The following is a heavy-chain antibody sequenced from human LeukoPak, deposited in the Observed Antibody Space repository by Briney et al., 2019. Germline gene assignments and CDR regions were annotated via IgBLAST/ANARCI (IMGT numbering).Heavy chain of an antibody. V-gene: IGHV4-59*08. D-gene: IGHD3-9*01. CDR1: GGSISSYY. J-gene: IGHJ4*02. CDR2: IYYSGST. Sequence: PSETLSLTCTVSGGSISSYYWSWIRQPPGKGLEWIGCIYYSGSTNYNPSLKSRVTISVDTSKNQFSLKLSSVTAPDTAVYYCARLTFARPRLVTPYYFDYWGQGTLVTVSS. CDR3: ARLTFARPRLVTPYYFDY.